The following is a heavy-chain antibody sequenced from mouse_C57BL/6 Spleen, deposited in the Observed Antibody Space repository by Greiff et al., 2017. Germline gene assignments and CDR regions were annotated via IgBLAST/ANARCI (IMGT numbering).Heavy chain of an antibody. V-gene: IGHV2-2*01. Sequence: VQLQQSGPGLVQPSQSLSITCTVSGFSLTSYGVHWVRQSPGKGLEWLGVIWSGGSTDYNAAFISRLSISKDNSKSQVFFKMNSLQADDTAIYYCARNHYYGSDWYFDVWGTGTTVTVSS. CDR2: IWSGGST. D-gene: IGHD1-1*01. CDR3: ARNHYYGSDWYFDV. CDR1: GFSLTSYG. J-gene: IGHJ1*03.